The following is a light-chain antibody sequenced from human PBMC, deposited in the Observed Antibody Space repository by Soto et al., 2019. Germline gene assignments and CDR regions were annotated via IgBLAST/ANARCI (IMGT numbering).Light chain of an antibody. CDR3: QQYYSYPLT. CDR1: PSISAW. Sequence: DIQMTQSPSTLSASVGDRVSINCRASPSISAWLAWYQQKPGKAPKLLIYAASTLQSGVPSRFSGSGSGTDFTLTISCLQSEDFATYYCQQYYSYPLTFGGGTKVDIK. V-gene: IGKV1-5*01. CDR2: AAS. J-gene: IGKJ4*01.